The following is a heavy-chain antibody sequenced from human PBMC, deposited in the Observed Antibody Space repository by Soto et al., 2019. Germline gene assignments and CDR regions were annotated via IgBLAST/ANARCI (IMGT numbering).Heavy chain of an antibody. CDR3: ARVSNEYGGNGAFDY. J-gene: IGHJ4*02. Sequence: HVQLQESGPGQVKLSETLSLTCSVSGGSLSGFPWIWIRQPPGKGLEWVGYIYHTGRSNYNPSLKSRLTISLDMSRNQFSLQLTSVTAADTALYYCARVSNEYGGNGAFDYWGLGTLVTVSS. CDR1: GGSLSGFP. V-gene: IGHV4-59*01. D-gene: IGHD4-17*01. CDR2: IYHTGRS.